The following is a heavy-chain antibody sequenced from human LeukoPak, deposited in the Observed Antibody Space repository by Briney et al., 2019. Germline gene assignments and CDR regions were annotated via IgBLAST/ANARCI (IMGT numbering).Heavy chain of an antibody. CDR1: GFTFNRNA. CDR2: IGGSGDKT. Sequence: GGSLRLSCAASGFTFNRNAISWVRQAPGKGLEWVSTIGGSGDKTFYADSVKGRFTISRDNSKNMVHLQMNSLTGEDTALYYCVRRGDASSGWGGHDFWGQEALVTVSS. V-gene: IGHV3-23*01. J-gene: IGHJ4*02. D-gene: IGHD6-19*01. CDR3: VRRGDASSGWGGHDF.